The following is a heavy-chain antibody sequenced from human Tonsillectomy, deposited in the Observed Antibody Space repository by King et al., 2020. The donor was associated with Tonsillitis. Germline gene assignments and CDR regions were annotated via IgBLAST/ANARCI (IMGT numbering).Heavy chain of an antibody. J-gene: IGHJ4*02. CDR1: GFTFSSYA. CDR3: AKAGTTRDGYNSIDY. CDR2: ISGSGGST. D-gene: IGHD5-24*01. V-gene: IGHV3-23*01. Sequence: VQLLESGGGLVQPGGSLRLSCAASGFTFSSYAMSWVRQAPGKGLEWVSAISGSGGSTYYADSVKGRFTISRDNSKNTLYLQMSSRRAEDTAVYYCAKAGTTRDGYNSIDYWGQGTLVTVSS.